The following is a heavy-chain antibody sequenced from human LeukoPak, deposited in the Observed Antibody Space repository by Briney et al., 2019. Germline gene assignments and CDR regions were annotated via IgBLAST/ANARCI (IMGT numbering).Heavy chain of an antibody. CDR3: AKGAYDSSGYYLDY. V-gene: IGHV3-30*18. D-gene: IGHD3-22*01. J-gene: IGHJ4*02. CDR2: ISYDGSNK. Sequence: GGSLRLSCAASGFTFSSYGMHWVRQAPGKGLEWVAVISYDGSNKYYADSVKGRFTISRDNSKNTLYLQMNSLRAEDTAVYYCAKGAYDSSGYYLDYWGQGTLVTVSS. CDR1: GFTFSSYG.